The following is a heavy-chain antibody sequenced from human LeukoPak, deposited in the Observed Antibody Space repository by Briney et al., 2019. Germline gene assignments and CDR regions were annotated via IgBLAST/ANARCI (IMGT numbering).Heavy chain of an antibody. D-gene: IGHD4-17*01. CDR2: ISSSSSYI. CDR3: ARLSFAVTIFDY. J-gene: IGHJ4*02. CDR1: GFTFSSYA. Sequence: GGSLRLSCAASGFTFSSYAMSWVRQAPGKGLEWVSSISSSSSYIYYADSVKGRFTISRDNAKNSLYLQMNSLRAEDTAVYYCARLSFAVTIFDYWGQGTLVTVSS. V-gene: IGHV3-21*01.